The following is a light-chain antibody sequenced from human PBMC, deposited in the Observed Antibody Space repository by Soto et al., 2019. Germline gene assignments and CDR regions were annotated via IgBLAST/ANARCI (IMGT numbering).Light chain of an antibody. CDR1: SSNIGAGYD. V-gene: IGLV1-40*01. J-gene: IGLJ2*01. CDR3: QSYDSSLSGSV. Sequence: SVLTQPPSVSGAPGQRVTISCTGSSSNIGAGYDVHWYQQLPGTAPKLLIYGNSNRPSGVPDRFSGSKSGTSASLAITGLQAEDEADYYCQSYDSSLSGSVFGGGTQLTVL. CDR2: GNS.